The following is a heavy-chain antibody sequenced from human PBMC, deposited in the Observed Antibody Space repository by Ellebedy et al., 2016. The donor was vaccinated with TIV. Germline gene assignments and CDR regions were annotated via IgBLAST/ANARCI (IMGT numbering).Heavy chain of an antibody. Sequence: PGGSLRLSCAGSGFTFSSYSLSWVRQAPGKGLEWVSYISSSSLSIYYADSVKGRFTISRDNAKSSLYLQMNSLRGEDTAVYYCATSAAAVHFNGMDVWGHGTTVTVSS. J-gene: IGHJ6*02. V-gene: IGHV3-48*01. CDR1: GFTFSSYS. CDR3: ATSAAAVHFNGMDV. CDR2: ISSSSLSI. D-gene: IGHD2-2*01.